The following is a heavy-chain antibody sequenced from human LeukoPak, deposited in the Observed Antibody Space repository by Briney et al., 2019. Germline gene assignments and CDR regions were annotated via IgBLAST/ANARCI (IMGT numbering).Heavy chain of an antibody. V-gene: IGHV3-23*01. CDR1: GFTFSSYA. D-gene: IGHD3-3*01. CDR3: AKGDFLSGYLYYFDY. CDR2: ISGSGGST. Sequence: GGSLRLSCAASGFTFSSYAMSWVRQAPGKGLEWVSAISGSGGSTYYADSVKGRFTISRDNSKNTLYLQMNSLRAEDTAVYYCAKGDFLSGYLYYFDYRGQGTLVTVSS. J-gene: IGHJ4*02.